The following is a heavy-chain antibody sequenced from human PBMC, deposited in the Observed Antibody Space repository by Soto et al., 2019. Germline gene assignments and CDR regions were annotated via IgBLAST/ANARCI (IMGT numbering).Heavy chain of an antibody. CDR3: ARDLGCSSTSCYLGRIDP. CDR1: GFTFSSYG. J-gene: IGHJ5*02. D-gene: IGHD2-2*01. Sequence: QVQLVESGGGVVQPGRSLRLSCAASGFTFSSYGMHWVRQAPGKGLEWVAVIWYDGSNKYYADSVKGRFTISRDNSKNTLYLQMNSLRAEDTAVYYCARDLGCSSTSCYLGRIDPWGQGTLVTVSS. CDR2: IWYDGSNK. V-gene: IGHV3-33*01.